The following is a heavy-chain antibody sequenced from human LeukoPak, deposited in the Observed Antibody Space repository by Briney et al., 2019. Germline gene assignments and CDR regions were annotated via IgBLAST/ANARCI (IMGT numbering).Heavy chain of an antibody. CDR2: INHSGST. Sequence: SETLSLTCAVHGGSFSGYYWSWIRQPPGKGLEWIGEINHSGSTNYNPSLKSRVTISVDTSKNQFSLKLSSVTAADTAVYYCARVFVRYVWGSYRYPFDYWGQGTLVTVSS. V-gene: IGHV4-34*01. D-gene: IGHD3-16*02. CDR1: GGSFSGYY. J-gene: IGHJ4*02. CDR3: ARVFVRYVWGSYRYPFDY.